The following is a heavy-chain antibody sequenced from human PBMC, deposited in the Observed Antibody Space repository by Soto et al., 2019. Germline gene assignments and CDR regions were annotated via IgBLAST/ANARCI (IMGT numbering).Heavy chain of an antibody. J-gene: IGHJ4*02. V-gene: IGHV4-31*03. Sequence: SETLSLTCTVSGGSISSGSYYWSWIRQHSGKGLEWIGYIDYSGNAYYNPSLKSRVTISVDTSKNQFSLKVNSVNAADTAVYYRAGVQLAGLRGDAGYLGNSGRGALVTV. D-gene: IGHD6-13*01. CDR3: AGVQLAGLRGDAGYLGN. CDR2: IDYSGNA. CDR1: GGSISSGSYY.